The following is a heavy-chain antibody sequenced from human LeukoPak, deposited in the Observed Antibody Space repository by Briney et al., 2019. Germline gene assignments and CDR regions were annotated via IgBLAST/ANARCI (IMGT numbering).Heavy chain of an antibody. J-gene: IGHJ4*02. CDR1: GGSISSSSYY. D-gene: IGHD2-2*01. V-gene: IGHV4-39*07. Sequence: SETLSLTCTVSGGSISSSSYYWGWIRQPPGQGLEWIGSIYYSGSTYYDPSLKSRVTISVDTSKNQFSLKLSSVSAADTAVYYCGREPREVVPAAIDIYYFDYWGQGTLVTVSS. CDR3: GREPREVVPAAIDIYYFDY. CDR2: IYYSGST.